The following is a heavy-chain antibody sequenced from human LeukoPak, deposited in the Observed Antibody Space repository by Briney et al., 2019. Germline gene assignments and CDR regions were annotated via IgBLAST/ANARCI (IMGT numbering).Heavy chain of an antibody. CDR2: INTNTGNP. Sequence: ASVKVSCKASGGTFSNYAISWVRQAPGQGLEWMGWINTNTGNPTYAQGFTGRFVFSLDTSVNTAYLQIDSLKAEDTAMYYCARERLSGWFAVDIWGQGTMVTVSS. J-gene: IGHJ3*02. D-gene: IGHD6-19*01. CDR1: GGTFSNYA. V-gene: IGHV7-4-1*01. CDR3: ARERLSGWFAVDI.